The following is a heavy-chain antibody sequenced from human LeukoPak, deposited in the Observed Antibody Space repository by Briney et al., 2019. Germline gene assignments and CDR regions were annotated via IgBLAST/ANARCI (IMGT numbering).Heavy chain of an antibody. J-gene: IGHJ4*02. Sequence: GGSLRLSCAASGFTFSSYAMHWVRQAPGKGLEWVAVIWYDGSNKYYADSVKGRFTISRDNSKNTLYLQMNSLRAEDTAVYYCARDGARYYDSSGYFSMDWGQGTLVTVSS. D-gene: IGHD3-22*01. CDR2: IWYDGSNK. CDR3: ARDGARYYDSSGYFSMD. V-gene: IGHV3-33*08. CDR1: GFTFSSYA.